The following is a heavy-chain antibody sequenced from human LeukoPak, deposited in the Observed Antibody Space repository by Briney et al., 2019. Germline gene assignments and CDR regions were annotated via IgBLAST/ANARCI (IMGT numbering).Heavy chain of an antibody. J-gene: IGHJ4*02. CDR3: ASSYCSGGSCNGFPH. CDR1: GXSFTSYW. CDR2: IYPGDSDT. V-gene: IGHV5-51*01. D-gene: IGHD2-15*01. Sequence: GESLKISCKGSGXSFTSYWIGWVRQMPGKGLEWMGIIYPGDSDTRYSPSFQGQVTISADKSISTAYLQWSSLKASDTAMYYCASSYCSGGSCNGFPHWGQGTLVTVSS.